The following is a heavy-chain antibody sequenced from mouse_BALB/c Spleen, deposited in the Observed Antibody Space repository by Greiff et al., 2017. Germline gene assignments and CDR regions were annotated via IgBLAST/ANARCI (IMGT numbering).Heavy chain of an antibody. D-gene: IGHD2-4*01. CDR3: ARFGDYDYYYAMDY. J-gene: IGHJ4*01. V-gene: IGHV1-7*01. CDR1: GYTFTSYW. CDR2: INPSTGYT. Sequence: QVHVKQSGAELAKPGASVKMSCKASGYTFTSYWMHWVKQRPGQGLEWIGYINPSTGYTEYNQKFKDKATLTADKSSSTAYMQLSSLTSEDSAVYYCARFGDYDYYYAMDYWGQGTSVTVSS.